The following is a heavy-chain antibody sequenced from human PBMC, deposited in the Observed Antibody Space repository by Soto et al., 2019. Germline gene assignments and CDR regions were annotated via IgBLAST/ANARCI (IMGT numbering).Heavy chain of an antibody. Sequence: QLQLQESGSGLVKPSQTLSLTCAVSGGSISSGGYSWSWIRQPPGKGLEWIGYIYHSGSPYYNPSLKRPVPISIDRSKTQFSLKLSSVTAADTAVYYCAAGGGLPRYYWGQGTLVTVSS. D-gene: IGHD5-12*01. CDR3: AAGGGLPRYY. CDR2: IYHSGSP. J-gene: IGHJ4*02. CDR1: GGSISSGGYS. V-gene: IGHV4-30-2*01.